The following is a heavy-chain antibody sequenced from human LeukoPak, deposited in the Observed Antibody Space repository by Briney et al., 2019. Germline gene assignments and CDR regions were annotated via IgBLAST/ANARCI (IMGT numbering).Heavy chain of an antibody. D-gene: IGHD3-22*01. CDR2: ISGSGGST. CDR3: AKGVTVVVITPFDY. CDR1: GFTFSSYG. Sequence: GGSLRLSCAASGFTFSSYGMSWVRQAPGKGLEWVSAISGSGGSTYYADSVKGRLTISRDNSKNTLYLQMNSLRAEDTAVYYCAKGVTVVVITPFDYWGQGTLVTVSS. J-gene: IGHJ4*02. V-gene: IGHV3-23*01.